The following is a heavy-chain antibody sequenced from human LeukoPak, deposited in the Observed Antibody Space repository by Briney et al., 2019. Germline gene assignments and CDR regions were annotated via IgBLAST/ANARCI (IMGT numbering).Heavy chain of an antibody. CDR2: IYSGGTT. D-gene: IGHD5-18*01. Sequence: GGFLRLSCAASGFTVSTNCMTWVRPAPGKGLEWVSTIYSGGTTYYADSVMGRFTISRHNSRNTLYLQMNSLRAEDTAVYYCARVDTVMAYYFDLWGQGTLVTVSS. CDR3: ARVDTVMAYYFDL. CDR1: GFTVSTNC. J-gene: IGHJ4*02. V-gene: IGHV3-53*04.